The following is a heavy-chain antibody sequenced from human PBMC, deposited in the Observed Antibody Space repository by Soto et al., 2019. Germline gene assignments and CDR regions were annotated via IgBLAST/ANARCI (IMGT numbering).Heavy chain of an antibody. V-gene: IGHV4-34*01. CDR3: ARAPYYYYDRDV. CDR1: VGSFSGYY. CDR2: INHSGST. J-gene: IGHJ6*02. Sequence: SETLSLTCAVYVGSFSGYYWSWIRQPPGKGLEWIGEINHSGSTNYNPSLKSRVTISVDTSKNQFSLKLSSVTATDTAVYYCARAPYYYYDRDVWGQGTTVTVSS.